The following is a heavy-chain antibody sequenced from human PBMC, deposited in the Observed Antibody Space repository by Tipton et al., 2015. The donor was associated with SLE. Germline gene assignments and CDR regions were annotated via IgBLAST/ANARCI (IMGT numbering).Heavy chain of an antibody. CDR2: IASNGIA. CDR3: VREVVAANWFDP. CDR1: GGSISSHF. Sequence: TLSLTCTVSGGSISSHFWTWVRQSPGKEVEWIGYIASNGIANHNPSLRSRATISVDTSKNQFSLRLTSVTPADTAVYYCVREVVAANWFDPWGQGTLVTVSS. V-gene: IGHV4-59*11. J-gene: IGHJ5*02. D-gene: IGHD2-15*01.